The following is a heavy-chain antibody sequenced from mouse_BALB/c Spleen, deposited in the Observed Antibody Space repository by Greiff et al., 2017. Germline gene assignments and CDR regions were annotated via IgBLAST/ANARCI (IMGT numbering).Heavy chain of an antibody. V-gene: IGHV5-6-5*01. CDR1: GFTFSSYA. CDR2: ISSGGST. D-gene: IGHD1-1*01. J-gene: IGHJ1*01. CDR3: ARGDYYGLWYFDV. Sequence: EVQLVESGGGLVKPGGSLKLSCAASGFTFSSYAMSWVRQTPEKRLEWVASISSGGSTYYPDSVKGRFTISRDNARNILYLQMSSLRSEDTAMYYCARGDYYGLWYFDVWGAGTTVTVSS.